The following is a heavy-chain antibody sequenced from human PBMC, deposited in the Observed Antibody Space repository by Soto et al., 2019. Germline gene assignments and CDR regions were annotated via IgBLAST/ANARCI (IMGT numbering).Heavy chain of an antibody. CDR1: GFTFSSYG. Sequence: GGSLRLSCAASGFTFSSYGMHWVRQAPGKGLEWVAVISYDGSNKYYADSVKGRFTISRDNSKNTLYLQMNSLRAEDTAVYYCAKGRGYDFWSGYYPPGGAFDIWGQGTMVTVSS. V-gene: IGHV3-30*18. J-gene: IGHJ3*02. D-gene: IGHD3-3*01. CDR2: ISYDGSNK. CDR3: AKGRGYDFWSGYYPPGGAFDI.